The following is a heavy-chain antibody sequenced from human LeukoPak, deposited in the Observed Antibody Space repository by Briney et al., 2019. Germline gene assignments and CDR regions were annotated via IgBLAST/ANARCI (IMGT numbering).Heavy chain of an antibody. V-gene: IGHV3-73*01. CDR3: SRQEASVHDY. CDR1: GFTFSDSH. D-gene: IGHD3-10*01. Sequence: GGSLKLSCVASGFTFSDSHIHWVRQASGKGLGWVGHVRNKVDDNRTAYGASVKGRFTISRDDSKNTAYLQMNSLGTEDTAVYYCSRQEASVHDYWGQGTLVTVSS. CDR2: VRNKVDDNRT. J-gene: IGHJ4*02.